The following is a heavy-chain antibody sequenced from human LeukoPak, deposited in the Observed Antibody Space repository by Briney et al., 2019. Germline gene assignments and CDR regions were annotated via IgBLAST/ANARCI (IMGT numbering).Heavy chain of an antibody. J-gene: IGHJ4*02. Sequence: PGGSLRLSCAASGFTFSSYWMSWVRQAPGKGLEWVANIKPDGSEKYYVDSAKGRFTISRDDAKNSLCLQINSLRADDTAMYYCAREAGWDKFDYWGQGTLVTVSS. CDR1: GFTFSSYW. V-gene: IGHV3-7*05. D-gene: IGHD6-19*01. CDR2: IKPDGSEK. CDR3: AREAGWDKFDY.